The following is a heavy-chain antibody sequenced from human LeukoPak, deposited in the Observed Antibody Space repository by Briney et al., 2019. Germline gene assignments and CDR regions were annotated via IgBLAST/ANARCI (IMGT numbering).Heavy chain of an antibody. Sequence: GGSLRLSCAASGFTFSSYWMSWVRQAAGKGLEWVANIKQDGSEKYYVDSVKGRFTISRDNAKNSLYLQMNSLRAEDTAVYYCARGLYSNYYYYYMDVWGKGTTVTVSS. CDR3: ARGLYSNYYYYYMDV. J-gene: IGHJ6*03. V-gene: IGHV3-7*01. CDR1: GFTFSSYW. CDR2: IKQDGSEK. D-gene: IGHD4-11*01.